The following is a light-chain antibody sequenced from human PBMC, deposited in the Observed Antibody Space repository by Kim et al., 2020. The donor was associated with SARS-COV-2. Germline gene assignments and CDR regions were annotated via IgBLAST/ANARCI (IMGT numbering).Light chain of an antibody. Sequence: ASLADTVTITCRASQSIDSLLAWYQQKPGKDPKLLIYSTANLKSGFPSRFSGSRSGTDFTLKISGLQPEDIATYYCQQANSYPLTFGGGTKVDIK. CDR1: QSIDSL. CDR2: STA. V-gene: IGKV1-12*02. J-gene: IGKJ4*01. CDR3: QQANSYPLT.